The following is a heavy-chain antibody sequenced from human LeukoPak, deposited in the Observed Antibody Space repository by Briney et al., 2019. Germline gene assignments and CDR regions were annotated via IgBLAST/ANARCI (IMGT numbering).Heavy chain of an antibody. CDR3: TTDSGYTSPL. J-gene: IGHJ4*01. D-gene: IGHD5-18*01. CDR1: GFTFSGYR. CDR2: INDDGGDT. V-gene: IGHV3-74*01. Sequence: PGGSLRLSCAASGFTFSGYRMHWVRQAPGKGLVWVSRINDDGGDTTYADSVKGRFTSSRDNAKNTLYLQMNSVRAEDTAVYYCTTDSGYTSPLWGHGTLVTVSS.